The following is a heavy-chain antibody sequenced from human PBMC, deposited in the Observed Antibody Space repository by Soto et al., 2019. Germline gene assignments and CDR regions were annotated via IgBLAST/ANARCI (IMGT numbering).Heavy chain of an antibody. CDR1: GGTFSCYT. CDR3: ARGNHRWLQLWYYDL. D-gene: IGHD5-12*01. V-gene: IGHV1-69*12. Sequence: QVQLVQSGAEVKKPGSSVTVSCKASGGTFSCYTISWVRQAPGQGLEWMGGIIPIFGTANYAQKFQGRVTITADEPTSTAYMELSSLRSEDTAVYYCARGNHRWLQLWYYDLWGRGTLVTVSS. CDR2: IIPIFGTA. J-gene: IGHJ2*01.